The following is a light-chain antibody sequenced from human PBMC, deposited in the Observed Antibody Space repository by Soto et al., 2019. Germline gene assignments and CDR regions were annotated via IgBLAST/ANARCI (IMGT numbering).Light chain of an antibody. J-gene: IGLJ2*01. CDR2: EVS. V-gene: IGLV2-8*01. CDR1: SSDVGGYNY. CDR3: SSYAGSNVV. Sequence: QSALTQPPSASGSPGQSVTICCTGTSSDVGGYNYVSWYQQHPGKAPKLMIYEVSKRPSGVPDRFSGSKSGNTASLTVSGLQAEDEADYYCSSYAGSNVVFGVGTKLTVL.